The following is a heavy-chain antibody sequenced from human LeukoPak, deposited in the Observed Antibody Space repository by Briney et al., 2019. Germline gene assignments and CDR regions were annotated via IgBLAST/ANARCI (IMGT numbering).Heavy chain of an antibody. CDR1: GYKFTSYW. CDR2: SYPGDSDT. Sequence: GESLKISFKGSGYKFTSYWIGWVRQMPGKGLEWMGFSYPGDSDTRYSPSFQGQVTISADKSISTAYLQWSSLKASDTAMYYCVRLTGTTIGSFDSWGQGTLVTVSS. D-gene: IGHD1/OR15-1a*01. CDR3: VRLTGTTIGSFDS. V-gene: IGHV5-51*01. J-gene: IGHJ4*02.